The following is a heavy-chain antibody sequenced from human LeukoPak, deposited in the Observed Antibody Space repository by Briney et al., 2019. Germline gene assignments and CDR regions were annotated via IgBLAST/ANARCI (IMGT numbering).Heavy chain of an antibody. J-gene: IGHJ6*03. V-gene: IGHV4-34*01. Sequence: SETLSLTCAVSGGSFSGYYWSWIRQPPGKGLEWIGEINHSGSTTYNPPLKSRVNVSVDTSKNQFSLKLCSVTAADTAVYYCARQGSAGSGSYLPQDYYYMDVWGKGTTVTVSS. CDR1: GGSFSGYY. CDR3: ARQGSAGSGSYLPQDYYYMDV. CDR2: INHSGST. D-gene: IGHD3-10*01.